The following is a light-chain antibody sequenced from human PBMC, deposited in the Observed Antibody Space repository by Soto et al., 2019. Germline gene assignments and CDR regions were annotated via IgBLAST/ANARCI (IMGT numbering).Light chain of an antibody. V-gene: IGKV3-15*01. J-gene: IGKJ5*01. Sequence: EIVMTQSPATLYVSPGVSATLSCRASQSVGRNLAWHQQKPGQAPRLLIYGASTRATGIPARFSGSGSGTEFTLTISSLQSEDFAVYYCQQYNNWPPITCGQGTRLEIK. CDR2: GAS. CDR1: QSVGRN. CDR3: QQYNNWPPIT.